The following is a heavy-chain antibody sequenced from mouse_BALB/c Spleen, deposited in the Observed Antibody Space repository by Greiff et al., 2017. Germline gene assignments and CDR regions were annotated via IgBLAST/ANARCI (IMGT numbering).Heavy chain of an antibody. CDR2: IYPGDGDT. CDR1: GYTFTSYW. D-gene: IGHD2-14*01. CDR3: ARLGYEGYFDY. V-gene: IGHV1-87*01. Sequence: VQLQESGAELARPGASVKLSCKASGYTFTSYWMQWVKQRPGQGLEWIGAIYPGDGDTRYTQKFKGKATLTADKSSSTAYMQLSSLASEDSAVYYCARLGYEGYFDYWGQGTTLTVSS. J-gene: IGHJ2*01.